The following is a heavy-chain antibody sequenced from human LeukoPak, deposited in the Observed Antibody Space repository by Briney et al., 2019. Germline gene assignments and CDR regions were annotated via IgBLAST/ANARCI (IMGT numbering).Heavy chain of an antibody. Sequence: GGSLRLSCAASGFTFSGNEMNWVRQAPGKGLEWVSYISTSGSTIYYADSVKGRFTISRDNAKNSLYLQMNSLRAEDTAVYYCARDPSGSYFDYWGQGTLVTVSS. CDR3: ARDPSGSYFDY. CDR2: ISTSGSTI. D-gene: IGHD2-15*01. V-gene: IGHV3-48*03. J-gene: IGHJ4*02. CDR1: GFTFSGNE.